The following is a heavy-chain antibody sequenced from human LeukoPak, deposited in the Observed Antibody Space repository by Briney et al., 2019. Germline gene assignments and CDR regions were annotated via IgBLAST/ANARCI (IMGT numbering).Heavy chain of an antibody. D-gene: IGHD3-22*01. CDR3: AHSYDTGGNYYSRFDY. V-gene: IGHV2-5*01. CDR1: GFSLTTSGVG. CDR2: IYWNDHK. Sequence: SGPTLVNPAQTLTLTCTFSGFSLTTSGVGVGWIRQPPGKALEWPALIYWNDHKPYSPALRSRLTVTKDTSKNQVVLTMTNMDPVDTATYYCAHSYDTGGNYYSRFDYWGQGTLVTVSS. J-gene: IGHJ4*02.